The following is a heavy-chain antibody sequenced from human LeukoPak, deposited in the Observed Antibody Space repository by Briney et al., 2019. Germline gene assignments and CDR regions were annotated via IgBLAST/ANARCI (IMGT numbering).Heavy chain of an antibody. V-gene: IGHV3-48*04. CDR1: GFTFSSHS. Sequence: PGGSLRLSCVASGFTFSSHSMNWVRQAPGKGLEWVSYISSSSSTIYYADSVKGRLTISRDNAKTSLYLQMNSLRAEDTAVYYCARAFGYWGQGTLVTVSS. D-gene: IGHD3-10*01. CDR2: ISSSSSTI. CDR3: ARAFGY. J-gene: IGHJ4*02.